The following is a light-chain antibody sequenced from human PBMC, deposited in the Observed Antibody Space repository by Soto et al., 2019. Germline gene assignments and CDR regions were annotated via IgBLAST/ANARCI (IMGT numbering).Light chain of an antibody. CDR2: TAS. CDR1: QSVSTY. J-gene: IGKJ1*01. CDR3: QQSYSKT. Sequence: IQMTQSPSSLSASVGDRVTISCRASQSVSTYLNWFQQKPGKAPKPLIYTASTLQSGVPSRFSGSGSGTDFTLTISNLQPEDFATYYCQQSYSKTFGQGTKVDIK. V-gene: IGKV1-39*01.